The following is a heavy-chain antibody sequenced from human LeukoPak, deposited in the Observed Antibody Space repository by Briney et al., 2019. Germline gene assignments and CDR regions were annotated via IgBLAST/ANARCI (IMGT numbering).Heavy chain of an antibody. CDR3: ASTFGLGAF. D-gene: IGHD3/OR15-3a*01. V-gene: IGHV3-7*05. J-gene: IGHJ4*02. CDR1: GFTFSRYW. Sequence: PGGSLRLSCAASGFTFSRYWMSWVRQAPGKGLEWVANTKQDGSEKNYVDSVKGRFTISRDNAMNSLYLQMNSLRAEDTAVYYCASTFGLGAFWGQGTLVTVSS. CDR2: TKQDGSEK.